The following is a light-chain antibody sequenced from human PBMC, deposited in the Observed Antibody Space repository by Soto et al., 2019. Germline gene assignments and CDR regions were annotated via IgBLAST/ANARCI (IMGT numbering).Light chain of an antibody. CDR1: NSNLGAGYD. CDR3: SSFTSSDTWV. CDR2: GNR. Sequence: QSVLTQPPSVSGAPGQRVTISCTGNNSNLGAGYDVHWYQQLPGAAPKLVIFGNRNRPSGVPERFSGSKSGNTASLTISGLQAEDESDYYCSSFTSSDTWVFGGGTKLTVL. V-gene: IGLV1-40*01. J-gene: IGLJ3*02.